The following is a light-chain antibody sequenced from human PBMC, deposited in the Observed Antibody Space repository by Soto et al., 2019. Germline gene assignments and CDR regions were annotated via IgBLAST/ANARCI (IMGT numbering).Light chain of an antibody. J-gene: IGKJ4*01. Sequence: EIVLTQSPGTLSLSPGERATLSCRASQSVSSTFLAWYQQKPGQAPRLLISGASSRATGIPDRFSGSGSGTEFTLTISSLEPEDFAVYYCLQRSNWLTFGGGTKVDIK. CDR3: LQRSNWLT. CDR1: QSVSSTF. V-gene: IGKV3D-20*02. CDR2: GAS.